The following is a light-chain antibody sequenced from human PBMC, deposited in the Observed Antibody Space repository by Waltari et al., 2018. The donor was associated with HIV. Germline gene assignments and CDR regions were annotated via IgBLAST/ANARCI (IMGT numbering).Light chain of an antibody. V-gene: IGKV1-39*01. CDR3: QQSFMIPLT. J-gene: IGKJ3*01. CDR1: QILSNS. Sequence: DIRMTQSPSPLSASPGDRVTITCRTSQILSNSLSWARHQQRRGPPLLIYSATSLQLGVSSPSSCSGSASGTEFTLTINNLQPEDFATYYCQQSFMIPLTFGPGTKVDIK. CDR2: SAT.